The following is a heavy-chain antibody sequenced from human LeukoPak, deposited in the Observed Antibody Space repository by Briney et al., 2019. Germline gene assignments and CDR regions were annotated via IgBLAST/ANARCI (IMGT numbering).Heavy chain of an antibody. J-gene: IGHJ4*02. CDR1: GFTFSSYS. V-gene: IGHV3-21*01. CDR3: ARDGSSGWNFGLGY. Sequence: GGSLRLSCAASGFTFSSYSMNWVRQAPGKGLEWVSSISSSSYIYYADSVKGRFTISRDNAKNSLYLQMNSLRAEDTAVYYCARDGSSGWNFGLGYWGQGTLVTVSS. D-gene: IGHD6-19*01. CDR2: ISSSSYI.